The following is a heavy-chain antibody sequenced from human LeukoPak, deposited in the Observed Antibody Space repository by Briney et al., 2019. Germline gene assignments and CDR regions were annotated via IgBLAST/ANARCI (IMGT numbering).Heavy chain of an antibody. Sequence: GGSLRLSCAASGFTFSSYGMHWVRQAPGKGLEGVAFIRYDGSNKYYADSVKGRFTISRDNSKNTLYLQMNSLRAEDTAVYYCAKDRGPTAMAMGDYWGQGTLVTVSS. CDR3: AKDRGPTAMAMGDY. V-gene: IGHV3-30*02. J-gene: IGHJ4*02. CDR2: IRYDGSNK. CDR1: GFTFSSYG. D-gene: IGHD5-18*01.